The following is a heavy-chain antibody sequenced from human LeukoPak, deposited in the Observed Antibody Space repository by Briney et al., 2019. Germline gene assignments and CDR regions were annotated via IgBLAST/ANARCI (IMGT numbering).Heavy chain of an antibody. Sequence: ASVKVSCKASGYTFTSYYMHWVRQAPGQGLEWMGIINPSGGSTSYAQKFHGRVTMTRDTSTSTVYMELSSLRSEDTAVYYCARNTLDTAMGAAVDYWGQGTLVTVSS. CDR1: GYTFTSYY. V-gene: IGHV1-46*03. CDR3: ARNTLDTAMGAAVDY. D-gene: IGHD5-18*01. J-gene: IGHJ4*02. CDR2: INPSGGST.